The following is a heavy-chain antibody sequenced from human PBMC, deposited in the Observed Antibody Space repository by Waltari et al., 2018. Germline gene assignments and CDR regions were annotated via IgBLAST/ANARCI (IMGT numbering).Heavy chain of an antibody. J-gene: IGHJ4*02. CDR2: IYYSGST. Sequence: QLQLQESGPGLVKPSATLSLTCTVSGGSISSSSYSWGWIRQPPGKGLEWIGSIYYSGSTYYNPSLKSRVTISVDTSKNQFSLKLSSVTAADTAVYYCARTRIYSSSWTYYFDYWGQGTLVTVSS. D-gene: IGHD6-13*01. CDR3: ARTRIYSSSWTYYFDY. V-gene: IGHV4-39*01. CDR1: GGSISSSSYS.